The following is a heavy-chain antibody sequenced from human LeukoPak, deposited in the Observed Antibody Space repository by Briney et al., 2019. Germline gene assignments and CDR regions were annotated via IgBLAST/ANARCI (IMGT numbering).Heavy chain of an antibody. Sequence: SETLFLTCTVSGGSISSYYWSWIRQPAGKGLEWIGRIYTSGSTNYNPSLKSRVTMSVDTSKNQFSLKLSSVTAADTAVYYCARDGAYSSSWFFAYWGQGTLVTVSS. CDR1: GGSISSYY. CDR2: IYTSGST. J-gene: IGHJ4*02. D-gene: IGHD6-13*01. V-gene: IGHV4-4*07. CDR3: ARDGAYSSSWFFAY.